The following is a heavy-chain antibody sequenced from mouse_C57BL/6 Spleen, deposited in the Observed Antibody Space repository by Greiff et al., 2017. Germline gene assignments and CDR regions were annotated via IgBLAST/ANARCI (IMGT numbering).Heavy chain of an antibody. CDR3: TREAPDYYGSSWDAMDY. CDR2: ISTGGDYI. J-gene: IGHJ4*01. V-gene: IGHV5-9-1*02. CDR1: GFTFSSYA. D-gene: IGHD1-1*01. Sequence: EVQLVESGEGLVKPGGSLKLSCAASGFTFSSYAMSWVRQTPGQRLEWVAYISTGGDYIYYADTVKGRFTISRDNARNTLYLQMSSRKSEDTAMXYCTREAPDYYGSSWDAMDYWGQGTSVTVSS.